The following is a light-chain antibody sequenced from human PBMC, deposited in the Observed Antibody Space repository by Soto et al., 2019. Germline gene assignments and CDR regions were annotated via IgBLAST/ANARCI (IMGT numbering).Light chain of an antibody. Sequence: QSALTQPPSASGSPGQSVTISCTGTSSDVGAYNYVSWYQQHAGKAPKLVIYEVTKRPSGVPDRFSGSKSANTASLTVSGXXXXXXXDXYCSSFASSNTWVFGGGTKVTVL. V-gene: IGLV2-8*01. CDR2: EVT. J-gene: IGLJ3*02. CDR1: SSDVGAYNY. CDR3: SSFASSNTWV.